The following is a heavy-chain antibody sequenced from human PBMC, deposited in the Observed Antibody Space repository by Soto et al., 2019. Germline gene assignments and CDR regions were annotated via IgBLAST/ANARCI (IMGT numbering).Heavy chain of an antibody. CDR3: AREMLYSSGWYFDY. V-gene: IGHV3-33*01. J-gene: IGHJ4*02. Sequence: GGSLRLSCAASGFTFSSYGMHWVRQAPGKGLEWVAVIWYDGSNKYYADSVKGRFTISRDNSKNTLYLQMNSLRAEDTAVYYCAREMLYSSGWYFDYWGQGT. CDR1: GFTFSSYG. CDR2: IWYDGSNK. D-gene: IGHD6-19*01.